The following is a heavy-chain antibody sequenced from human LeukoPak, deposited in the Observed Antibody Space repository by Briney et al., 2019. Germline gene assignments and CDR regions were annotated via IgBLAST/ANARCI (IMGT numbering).Heavy chain of an antibody. J-gene: IGHJ3*01. CDR2: INSDGSTT. Sequence: PGGSLRLSCAASGFTFSNYWMHWVRQAPGRGLVWVSRINSDGSTTNYADSVKGRFTISRDNAKNTPFLQMNSLRAEDTAVYYCARSFASFDFWGQGTMVTVSS. CDR1: GFTFSNYW. V-gene: IGHV3-74*01. CDR3: ARSFASFDF.